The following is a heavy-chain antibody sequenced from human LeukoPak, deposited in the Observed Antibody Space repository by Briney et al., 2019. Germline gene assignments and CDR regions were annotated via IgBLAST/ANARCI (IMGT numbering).Heavy chain of an antibody. Sequence: SETLSLTCAVSGGSISKTNWWSWVRQSPGTGLEWLGEIWHSGYTNYNLSLKSRVTISVDTSKNQFSLRRTSVTAADTAIYYCASRYNWNHFDYWGHGTLVTVSS. CDR3: ASRYNWNHFDY. V-gene: IGHV4-4*02. CDR1: GGSISKTNW. J-gene: IGHJ4*01. CDR2: IWHSGYT. D-gene: IGHD1-20*01.